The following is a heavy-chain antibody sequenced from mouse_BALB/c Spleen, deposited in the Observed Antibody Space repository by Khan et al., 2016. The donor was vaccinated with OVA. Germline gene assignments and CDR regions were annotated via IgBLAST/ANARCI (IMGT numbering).Heavy chain of an antibody. CDR1: GFSLTPYG. V-gene: IGHV2-9*02. CDR2: IWAGGST. J-gene: IGHJ3*01. Sequence: QVQLKESGPGLVAPSQSLSITCTVSGFSLTPYGVHWVRQPPGKGLEWLGVIWAGGSTNYTSALMSRLSISNDNSTSQAILKMNSLQTYYTAMYYCARAYYYGAWFAYWGQGTLVTVSA. CDR3: ARAYYYGAWFAY. D-gene: IGHD1-1*01.